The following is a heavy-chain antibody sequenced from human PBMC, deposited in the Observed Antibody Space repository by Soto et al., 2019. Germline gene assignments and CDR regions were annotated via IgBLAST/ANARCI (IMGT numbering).Heavy chain of an antibody. J-gene: IGHJ5*02. Sequence: QVQLQESGPGLVKPSQTLSLTCTVSGGSISSGGYYWSWIRQHPGKGLEWIGYIYYSGSTYYNPSIKSRVTISVDTSKNQFSLKLSSVTAADTAVYYCARGGRGRNWFDPWGQGTLVTVSS. CDR1: GGSISSGGYY. CDR2: IYYSGST. D-gene: IGHD3-10*01. CDR3: ARGGRGRNWFDP. V-gene: IGHV4-31*03.